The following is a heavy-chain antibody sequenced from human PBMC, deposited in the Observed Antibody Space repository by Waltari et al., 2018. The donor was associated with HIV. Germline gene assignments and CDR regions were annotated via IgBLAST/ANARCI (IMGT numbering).Heavy chain of an antibody. CDR1: GASLSRSSSY. Sequence: QLHLHESGPGLVKPSETLSLTCSVSGASLSRSSSYWAWIRQPPGKGLEWIGAIYYSGTAYYNPSVKSRVSASLDASKNELSLKLTSVTATDTALYYCARLRFHSLYYFDSWGPGILVTVSS. CDR3: ARLRFHSLYYFDS. V-gene: IGHV4-39*01. CDR2: IYYSGTA. D-gene: IGHD3-16*01. J-gene: IGHJ4*02.